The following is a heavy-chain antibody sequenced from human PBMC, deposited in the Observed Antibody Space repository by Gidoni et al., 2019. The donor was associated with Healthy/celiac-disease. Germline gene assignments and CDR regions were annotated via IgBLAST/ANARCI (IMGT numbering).Heavy chain of an antibody. Sequence: QVQLQQWGAGLLKPSETLSLTCAVYGGSFSGYYWSGIRQPPGKGLEWIGEINHSGSTNYNPSLKSRVTISVDTSKNQFSLKLSSVTAADTAVYYCARGRRITMVRGAIYYYYMDVWGKGTTVTVSS. V-gene: IGHV4-34*01. J-gene: IGHJ6*03. CDR2: INHSGST. CDR1: GGSFSGYY. D-gene: IGHD3-10*01. CDR3: ARGRRITMVRGAIYYYYMDV.